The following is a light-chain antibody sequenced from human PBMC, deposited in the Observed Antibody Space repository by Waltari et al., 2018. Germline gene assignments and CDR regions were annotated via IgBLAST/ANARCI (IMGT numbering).Light chain of an antibody. CDR3: SSFAGIINYYV. Sequence: QSALTQPPSASGSPGQSVTISCTGTSSDIGGYDYVSCYQQHPGKAPRLLIFEVNKRPSGVPVRFSGSRSGNTAALTISGLQTADEADYYCSSFAGIINYYVFGSGTKVTVL. V-gene: IGLV2-8*01. J-gene: IGLJ1*01. CDR1: SSDIGGYDY. CDR2: EVN.